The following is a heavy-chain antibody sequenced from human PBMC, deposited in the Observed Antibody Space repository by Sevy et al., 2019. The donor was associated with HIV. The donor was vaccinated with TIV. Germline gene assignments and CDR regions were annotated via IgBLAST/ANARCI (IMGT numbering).Heavy chain of an antibody. CDR1: GYSFTSYW. V-gene: IGHV5-51*01. CDR2: IYPGDSDT. D-gene: IGHD3-10*01. Sequence: GESLKISCKGSGYSFTSYWIGWVRQMPGKGLEWMGIIYPGDSDTRYSPSFQGQVTIPASKPISIAYLQWSSLKGSETAMYYCAGLPRGSHTLFDYWGQGTLVTVSS. J-gene: IGHJ4*02. CDR3: AGLPRGSHTLFDY.